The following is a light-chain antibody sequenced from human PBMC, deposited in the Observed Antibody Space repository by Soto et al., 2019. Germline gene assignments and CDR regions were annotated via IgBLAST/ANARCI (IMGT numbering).Light chain of an antibody. V-gene: IGLV3-21*04. CDR2: YDS. J-gene: IGLJ2*01. Sequence: SYELTQPPSVSVAPGKTARITCGGNNIGSKSVHWYQQKPGQAPVLVIYYDSDRPSGIPERFSGSNSGNTATLTISRVEAVDEADYYCQVSDSSSDHVVFGGGTKVTVL. CDR1: NIGSKS. CDR3: QVSDSSSDHVV.